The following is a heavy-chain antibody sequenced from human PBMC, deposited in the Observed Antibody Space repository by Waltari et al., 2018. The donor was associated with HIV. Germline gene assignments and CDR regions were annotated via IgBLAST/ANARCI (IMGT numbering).Heavy chain of an antibody. J-gene: IGHJ6*02. V-gene: IGHV1-8*01. CDR3: ARGSGLYYYYGMDV. Sequence: QVQLVQSGAEVKKPGASVKVSCKASGSPFTSYDINWVRQATGQGLEWMGWMNPNSGNTGYAQKFQGRVTMTRNTSISTAYMELSSLRSEDTAVYYCARGSGLYYYYGMDVWGQGTTVTVSS. CDR2: MNPNSGNT. CDR1: GSPFTSYD.